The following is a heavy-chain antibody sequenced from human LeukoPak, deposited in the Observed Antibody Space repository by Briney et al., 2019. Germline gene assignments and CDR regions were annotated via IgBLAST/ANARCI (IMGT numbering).Heavy chain of an antibody. CDR2: INLNGGST. CDR3: ARGGHSITMIVVVIIPFDY. D-gene: IGHD3-22*01. CDR1: GFTFDDYG. V-gene: IGHV3-20*04. J-gene: IGHJ4*02. Sequence: GGSLRLSCAASGFTFDDYGMSWVRQAPGKGLEWVSGINLNGGSTGYADSVKGRFTISRDNAKNSLYLQMNSLRAEDTALYYCARGGHSITMIVVVIIPFDYWGQGTLVTVSS.